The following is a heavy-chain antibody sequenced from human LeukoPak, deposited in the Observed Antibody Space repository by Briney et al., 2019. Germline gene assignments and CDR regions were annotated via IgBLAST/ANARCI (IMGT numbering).Heavy chain of an antibody. J-gene: IGHJ4*02. Sequence: PSETLSLTCTVSGYSISSGYYWGWIRQPPGKGLEWIGSIYHSGSTYYNPSLKSRVTISVDTSKNQFSLKLSSVTAADTAVYYCASWSPQVVVTLVDYWGQGTLVTVSS. CDR3: ASWSPQVVVTLVDY. D-gene: IGHD3-22*01. CDR1: GYSISSGYY. CDR2: IYHSGST. V-gene: IGHV4-38-2*02.